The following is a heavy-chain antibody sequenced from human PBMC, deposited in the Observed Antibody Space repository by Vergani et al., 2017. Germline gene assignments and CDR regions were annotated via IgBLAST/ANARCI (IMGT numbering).Heavy chain of an antibody. J-gene: IGHJ6*03. CDR2: ISYDGTNK. Sequence: QVQLVESGGGVVQPGRSLRLSCAASGFTFGDHGIHWVRRAPGKGLEWVALISYDGTNKYYTNSVRGRFTISRDNSKSTLFLQMNSLRVEDMAVYYCARDRGWNYLGTYMDVWGKGTTVTVSS. CDR1: GFTFGDHG. V-gene: IGHV3-30-3*01. D-gene: IGHD1-7*01. CDR3: ARDRGWNYLGTYMDV.